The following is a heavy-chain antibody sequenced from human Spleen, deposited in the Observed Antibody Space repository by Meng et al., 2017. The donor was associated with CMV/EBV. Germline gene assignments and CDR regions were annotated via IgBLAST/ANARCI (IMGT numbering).Heavy chain of an antibody. CDR2: IRYDGSNK. J-gene: IGHJ6*02. D-gene: IGHD1-1*01. CDR3: TTDLVQLEGGRGGYSYYYVIDA. CDR1: GFTFSSYG. V-gene: IGHV3-30*02. Sequence: GESLKISCAASGFTFSSYGMHWVRQAPGKGLEWVAFIRYDGSNKYYADSVKGRFTISRDNSKNTLYLQMNSLKIEDTAVYYCTTDLVQLEGGRGGYSYYYVIDAWGQGTTVTVSS.